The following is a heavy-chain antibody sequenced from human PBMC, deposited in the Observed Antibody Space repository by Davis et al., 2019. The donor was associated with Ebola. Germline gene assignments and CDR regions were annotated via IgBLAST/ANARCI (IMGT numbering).Heavy chain of an antibody. D-gene: IGHD1-26*01. CDR1: GFILNTYS. CDR2: ISSTSSTI. V-gene: IGHV3-48*01. CDR3: AKDTSNIWFDI. J-gene: IGHJ3*02. Sequence: PGGSLRLSCVASGFILNTYSMNLVRQAPGKGLEWISYISSTSSTIYYADSVKGRFTVSRDNAKNSLYLQMNGLRVEDTAIYYCAKDTSNIWFDIWGQGTNVTVSS.